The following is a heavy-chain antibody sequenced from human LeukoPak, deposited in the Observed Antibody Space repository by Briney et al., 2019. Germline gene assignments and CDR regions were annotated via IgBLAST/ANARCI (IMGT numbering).Heavy chain of an antibody. J-gene: IGHJ3*02. V-gene: IGHV1-8*01. CDR1: GYTFTSYD. Sequence: ASVKVSCKASGYTFTSYDINWVRQATGQGLEWMGWMNPNSGNTGYAQKFQSRVTMTRNTSISTAYMELSSLRSEDTAVYYCARPGGIAYDSSGYYLPTIDAFDIWGQGTMVTVSS. CDR3: ARPGGIAYDSSGYYLPTIDAFDI. CDR2: MNPNSGNT. D-gene: IGHD3-22*01.